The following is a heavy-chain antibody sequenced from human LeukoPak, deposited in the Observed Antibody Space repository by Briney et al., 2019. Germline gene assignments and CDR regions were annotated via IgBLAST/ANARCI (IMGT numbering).Heavy chain of an antibody. V-gene: IGHV4-30-2*01. J-gene: IGHJ4*02. CDR1: GGSISSGGYY. D-gene: IGHD3-3*01. CDR2: IYHSGST. CDR3: ARDLPVDDFWSGPFDY. Sequence: PSETLSLTCTVSGGSISSGGYYWSWIRQPPGKGLEWIGYIYHSGSTYYNPSLKSRVTISVDRSKHQFSLKLSSVTAADTAVYYCARDLPVDDFWSGPFDYWGQGTLVTVSS.